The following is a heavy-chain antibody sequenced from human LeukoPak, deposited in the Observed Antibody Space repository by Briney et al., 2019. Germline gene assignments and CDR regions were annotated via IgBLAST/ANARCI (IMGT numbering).Heavy chain of an antibody. Sequence: SEPLSFTGTAPGASIGSSSYNWGGFRKPQGKGLEGIGGFYYSGSTYYNPSLKSRVTISVDTSKNQFSLRLSSVTAADTAVYYCARELIIVGATPKIAFDIWGQGTMVTVSS. CDR3: ARELIIVGATPKIAFDI. V-gene: IGHV4-39*07. J-gene: IGHJ3*02. CDR1: GASIGSSSYN. D-gene: IGHD1-26*01. CDR2: FYYSGST.